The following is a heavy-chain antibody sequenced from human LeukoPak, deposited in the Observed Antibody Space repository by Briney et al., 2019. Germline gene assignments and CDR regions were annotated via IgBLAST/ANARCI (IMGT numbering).Heavy chain of an antibody. Sequence: PSETLSLTCTVSGGSVSSGSYSWNWIRRPPGKGLEWIGYIYNDGSTNYNPSLKSRVTISVDTSKNQFFLKLNSVTAADTAVYYCARMVLTMVRGVITYYYGMDVWGQGTTVTVSS. CDR1: GGSVSSGSYS. V-gene: IGHV4-61*01. CDR2: IYNDGST. J-gene: IGHJ6*02. CDR3: ARMVLTMVRGVITYYYGMDV. D-gene: IGHD3-10*01.